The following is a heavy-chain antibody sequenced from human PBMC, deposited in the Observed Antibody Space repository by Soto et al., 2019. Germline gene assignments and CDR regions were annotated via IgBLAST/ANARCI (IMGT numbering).Heavy chain of an antibody. CDR2: IRDGGEST. CDR3: DI. Sequence: EVPLLESGGGLVQPGESLRLSCAFSGFIFGNYMMTWVRQAPGKGLEWVSTIRDGGESTYYADSVKGRFTISRDNSKNTLYLQMDSLGVEDTAVYYCDIRGQGTMVTVSS. J-gene: IGHJ3*02. V-gene: IGHV3-23*01. CDR1: GFIFGNYM.